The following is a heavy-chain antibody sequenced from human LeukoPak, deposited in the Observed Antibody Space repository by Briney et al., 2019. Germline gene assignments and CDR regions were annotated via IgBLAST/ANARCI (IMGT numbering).Heavy chain of an antibody. CDR1: GGTFSSYA. CDR2: IIPIFGTA. D-gene: IGHD5-24*01. V-gene: IGHV1-69*13. Sequence: SVKVSCKASGGTFSSYAISWVRQAPGQGLQWMGGIIPIFGTANYAQKFQGRVTITADESTSTAYMELSSLRSEDTAVYYCAREDGPHDAFDIWGQGTMVTVSS. J-gene: IGHJ3*02. CDR3: AREDGPHDAFDI.